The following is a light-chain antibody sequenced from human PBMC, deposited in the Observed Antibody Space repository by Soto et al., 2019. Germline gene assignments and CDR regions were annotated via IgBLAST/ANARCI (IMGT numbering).Light chain of an antibody. CDR3: QSYDRSLAVV. CDR2: GNS. CDR1: SSNIGAGYD. Sequence: QSVLTQPPSVSGAPGQRVTISCTGSSSNIGAGYDVHWYQQLPGTAPKLPIYGNSNRPSGVPDRFSGSNSGTSASLAITGLQAEDEADYYCQSYDRSLAVVFGGGTKLTVL. V-gene: IGLV1-40*01. J-gene: IGLJ2*01.